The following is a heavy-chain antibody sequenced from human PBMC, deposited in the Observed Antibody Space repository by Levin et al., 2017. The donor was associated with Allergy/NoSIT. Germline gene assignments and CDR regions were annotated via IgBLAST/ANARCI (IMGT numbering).Heavy chain of an antibody. CDR1: GGTFSNAP. V-gene: IGHV1-69*10. J-gene: IGHJ6*02. Sequence: GASVKVSCKASGGTFSNAPINWVRQAPGQGLEWMGRIFPMLGITNFARKFQDRVIVTADTHTNTAYMELSSLRSDPSAIYYCGRITQDNCDVLTAPVRHYFYRGVDVWGQGTTVTVSS. D-gene: IGHD3-9*01. CDR2: IFPMLGIT. CDR3: GRITQDNCDVLTAPVRHYFYRGVDV.